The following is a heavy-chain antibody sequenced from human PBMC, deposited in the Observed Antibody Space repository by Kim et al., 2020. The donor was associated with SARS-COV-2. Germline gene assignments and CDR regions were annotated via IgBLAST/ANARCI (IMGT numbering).Heavy chain of an antibody. V-gene: IGHV3-23*01. Sequence: GWSLRLSCAASGFTFSSYAMSWVRQAPGKGLEWVSAISGSGGSTYYADSVKGRFTISRDNSKNTLYLQMNSLRAEDTAVYYCAKYLGYCSSTSCSYGMDVWGQGTTVTVSS. J-gene: IGHJ6*02. CDR2: ISGSGGST. CDR1: GFTFSSYA. D-gene: IGHD2-2*01. CDR3: AKYLGYCSSTSCSYGMDV.